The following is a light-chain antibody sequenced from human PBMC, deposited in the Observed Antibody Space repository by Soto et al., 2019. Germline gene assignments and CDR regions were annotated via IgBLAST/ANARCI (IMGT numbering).Light chain of an antibody. Sequence: IKLTQYPSSLSASGGDRDTIPCGASQGISSYLAWYQQKPGKAPKLLIYEASNLQSGVPSRFSGSGSGTEFTLSISSLQPDDFAIYYCQEYNSYSGTFGPGTKVDVK. V-gene: IGKV1-9*01. CDR3: QEYNSYSGT. CDR2: EAS. CDR1: QGISSY. J-gene: IGKJ1*01.